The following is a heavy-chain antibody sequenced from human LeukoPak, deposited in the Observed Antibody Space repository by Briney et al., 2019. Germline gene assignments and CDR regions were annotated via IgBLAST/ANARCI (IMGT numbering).Heavy chain of an antibody. D-gene: IGHD2-15*01. CDR3: AREAKYCSGSGSNGCSDY. CDR2: IYTSGST. V-gene: IGHV4-61*02. CDR1: GGSISSGSYY. J-gene: IGHJ4*02. Sequence: PSQTLSLTCTVSGGSISSGSYYWSWIRQPAGKGLEWIGRIYTSGSTNYNPSLKSRVTISVDTSKNQFSLKLSSVTAADTAVYYCAREAKYCSGSGSNGCSDYWGQGTLVTVSS.